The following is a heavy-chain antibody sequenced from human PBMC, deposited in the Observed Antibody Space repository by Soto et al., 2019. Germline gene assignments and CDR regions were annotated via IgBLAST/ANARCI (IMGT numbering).Heavy chain of an antibody. Sequence: PGGSLRLSCAASGFTFSGSAMHWVRQASGKGLEWVGRIRSKANSYATAYAASVKGRFTISRDDSKSTAYLQMNSLKTEDTAVYYCTRPSYSYGSGTNWFDPWGQGTLVTVSS. J-gene: IGHJ5*02. CDR1: GFTFSGSA. D-gene: IGHD3-10*01. CDR2: IRSKANSYAT. V-gene: IGHV3-73*01. CDR3: TRPSYSYGSGTNWFDP.